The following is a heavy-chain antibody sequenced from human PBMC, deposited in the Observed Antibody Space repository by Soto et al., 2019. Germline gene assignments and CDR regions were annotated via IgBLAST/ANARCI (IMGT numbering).Heavy chain of an antibody. V-gene: IGHV4-38-2*01. CDR2: IYHSGST. CDR1: GYSISSGYY. J-gene: IGHJ5*02. Sequence: SETLSLTCAVSGYSISSGYYWGWIRQPPGKGLEWIGSIYHSGSTYYNPSLKSRVTISVDTSKNQFSLKLSSVTAADTAVYYCAREYYYDPGWFDPWGQETLVTVSS. D-gene: IGHD3-22*01. CDR3: AREYYYDPGWFDP.